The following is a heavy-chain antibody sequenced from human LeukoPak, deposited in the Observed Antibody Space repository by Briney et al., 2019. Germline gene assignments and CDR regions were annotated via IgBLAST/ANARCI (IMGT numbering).Heavy chain of an antibody. CDR3: ARRVLRYFDWLGNWFDP. CDR1: GGSISSGSYY. D-gene: IGHD3-9*01. Sequence: ASETLSLTCTVSGGSISSGSYYWSWIRQPAGTGLEWIGRIYTSGSTNYNPSLKSRVTISVDTSKNQFSLKLSSVTAADTAVYYCARRVLRYFDWLGNWFDPWGQGTLVTVSS. J-gene: IGHJ5*02. CDR2: IYTSGST. V-gene: IGHV4-61*02.